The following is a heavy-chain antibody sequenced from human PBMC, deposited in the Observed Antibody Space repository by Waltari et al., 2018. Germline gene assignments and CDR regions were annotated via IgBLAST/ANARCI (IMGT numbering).Heavy chain of an antibody. CDR3: ARENSSSWYSVGGYYYGMDV. CDR2: IYDSGST. V-gene: IGHV4-59*01. Sequence: QVQLQESGPGLVKPSETLSLTCTVSGGSISSYYWSWLRQPPGKGLEWIGYIYDSGSTNYNPSLKSRVTISVDTSKNQFSLKLSSVTAADTAVYYCARENSSSWYSVGGYYYGMDVWGQGTTVTVSS. J-gene: IGHJ6*02. CDR1: GGSISSYY. D-gene: IGHD6-13*01.